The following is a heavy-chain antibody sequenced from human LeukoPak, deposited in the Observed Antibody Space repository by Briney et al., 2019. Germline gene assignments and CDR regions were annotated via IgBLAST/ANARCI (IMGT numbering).Heavy chain of an antibody. D-gene: IGHD3-3*01. CDR2: ISAYNGNT. V-gene: IGHV1-18*04. Sequence: ASVKVSCKASGYTFTGYHMHWVRQAPGQGLEWMGWISAYNGNTNYAQKLQGRVTMTTDTSTSTDYMELRSLRSDDTAVYYCARTHSITIFGVVIFYNWFDPWGQGTLVTVSS. CDR1: GYTFTGYH. CDR3: ARTHSITIFGVVIFYNWFDP. J-gene: IGHJ5*02.